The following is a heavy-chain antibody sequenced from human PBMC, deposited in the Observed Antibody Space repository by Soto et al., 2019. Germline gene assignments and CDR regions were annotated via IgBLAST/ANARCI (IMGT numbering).Heavy chain of an antibody. Sequence: LRLSCAASGFTFSSYEMNWVRQAPGKGLEWVSYISSSGSTIYYADSVKGRFTISRDNAKNSLYLQMNSLRAEDTAVYYCARDSLSAAGKYYYYYGMDVWGQGTTVTVSS. CDR3: ARDSLSAAGKYYYYYGMDV. CDR1: GFTFSSYE. CDR2: ISSSGSTI. V-gene: IGHV3-48*03. J-gene: IGHJ6*02. D-gene: IGHD6-13*01.